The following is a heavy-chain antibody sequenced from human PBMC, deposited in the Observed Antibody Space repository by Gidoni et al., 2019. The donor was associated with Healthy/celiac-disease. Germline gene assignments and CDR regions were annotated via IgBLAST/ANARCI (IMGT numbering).Heavy chain of an antibody. Sequence: QVPLQESCPGLVKPSQTLSLTCTVSGCSITRCAYSWSWIRQPPGKGLEWLGYIYYSGSTYYNPSLKSRVTISVDTSKNQFSLKLSSVTAADTAVYYCARHPDHYYGSGSYYLSHEYWGQGTLVTVSS. J-gene: IGHJ4*02. CDR2: IYYSGST. V-gene: IGHV4-30-4*01. D-gene: IGHD3-10*01. CDR1: GCSITRCAYS. CDR3: ARHPDHYYGSGSYYLSHEY.